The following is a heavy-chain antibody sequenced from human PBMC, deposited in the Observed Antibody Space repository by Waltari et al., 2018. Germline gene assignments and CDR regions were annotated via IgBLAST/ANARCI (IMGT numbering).Heavy chain of an antibody. V-gene: IGHV1-69*10. CDR2: ISPYNGTA. D-gene: IGHD1-1*01. Sequence: QVQLVQSGAEVKKPGSSVKVTCQAYGGTFPIHAISWVRLAPGQGLEWMGGISPYNGTANYAQKFQGRVTMTADKSTSTAYMELSSLRSDDTAVYYCARGGYVGNETHFEHWGQGTLVTVSS. CDR3: ARGGYVGNETHFEH. CDR1: GGTFPIHA. J-gene: IGHJ1*01.